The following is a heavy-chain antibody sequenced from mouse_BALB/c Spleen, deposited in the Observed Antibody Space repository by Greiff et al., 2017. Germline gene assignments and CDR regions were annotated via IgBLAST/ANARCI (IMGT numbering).Heavy chain of an antibody. J-gene: IGHJ4*01. Sequence: EVKLQESGPGLVKPSQSLSLTCTVTGYSITSDYAWIWIRQFPGNQLEWMGYISYSGSTSYNPSLKSRISITRDTSKNQFFLQLNSVTTEDTATYYCARWSAPYAMDYWGQGTSVTVSS. CDR1: GYSITSDYA. CDR3: ARWSAPYAMDY. V-gene: IGHV3-2*02. CDR2: ISYSGST.